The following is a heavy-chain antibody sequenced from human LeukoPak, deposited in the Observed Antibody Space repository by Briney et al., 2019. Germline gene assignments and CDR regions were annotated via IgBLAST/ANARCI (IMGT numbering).Heavy chain of an antibody. J-gene: IGHJ4*02. V-gene: IGHV3-9*01. CDR3: AKDGSSSGWYIGY. CDR1: GFTFDDYA. CDR2: ISWNSGSI. Sequence: GGSLRLSCAASGFTFDDYAMPWVRQAPGKGLEWVSGISWNSGSIGYADSVKGQFTISRDNAKNPLYLQMNSLRAEDTALYYCAKDGSSSGWYIGYWGQGTLVTVSS. D-gene: IGHD6-19*01.